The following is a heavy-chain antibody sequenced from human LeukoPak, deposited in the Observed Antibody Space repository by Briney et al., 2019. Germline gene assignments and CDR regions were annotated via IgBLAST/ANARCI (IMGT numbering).Heavy chain of an antibody. V-gene: IGHV1-69*04. D-gene: IGHD5-18*01. CDR3: AREIQTAVVTGFDY. J-gene: IGHJ4*02. CDR1: GGTFSRYA. CDR2: IIPILGAP. Sequence: GASVKVSCKASGGTFSRYAISWVRQAPGQGLEWMGRIIPILGAPNHAQKFQGRFTITADKSTNTAYMELSSLRSEDTAVYYCAREIQTAVVTGFDYWGQGTLVTVSS.